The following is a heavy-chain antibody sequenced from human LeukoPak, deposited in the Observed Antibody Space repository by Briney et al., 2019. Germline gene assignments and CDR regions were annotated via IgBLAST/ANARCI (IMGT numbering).Heavy chain of an antibody. Sequence: GGSLRLSCAASGFTFSSYAMSWVRQAPGKGLEWVSAISGSGGSTYYADSVKGRFTISRDNSKNTLYLQMNSLRAEDTAVYYXAXDGXFXNYXSSGYYYADYWGQGTLVTVSS. V-gene: IGHV3-23*01. CDR2: ISGSGGST. CDR1: GFTFSSYA. D-gene: IGHD3-22*01. CDR3: AXDGXFXNYXSSGYYYADY. J-gene: IGHJ4*02.